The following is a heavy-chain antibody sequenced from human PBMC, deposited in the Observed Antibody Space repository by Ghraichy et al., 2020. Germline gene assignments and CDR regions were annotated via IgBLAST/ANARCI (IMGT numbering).Heavy chain of an antibody. V-gene: IGHV3-23*01. J-gene: IGHJ4*02. D-gene: IGHD1-14*01. CDR1: GFTFSSYT. CDR3: AKTPHTTSPSVDY. CDR2: INTFGSNT. Sequence: GGSLRLSCAASGFTFSSYTMSWVRQAPGKGLEWVSIINTFGSNTDYADSVKGRFTISRDNSKNTLYVQMNSLRAGDTAGYYCAKTPHTTSPSVDYLGQGTLVTVS.